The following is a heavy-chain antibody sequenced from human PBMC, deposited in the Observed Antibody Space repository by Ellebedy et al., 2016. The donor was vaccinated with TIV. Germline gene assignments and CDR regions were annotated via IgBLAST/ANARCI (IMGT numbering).Heavy chain of an antibody. CDR2: IKSKIDGGTT. J-gene: IGHJ3*01. CDR1: GFIVSNGW. CDR3: TTGSGDWHAFDV. V-gene: IGHV3-15*07. Sequence: PGGSLRLSCAASGFIVSNGWMSWVRQAPGKGLECVGRIKSKIDGGTTDYAAPVKGRFTISSDDSKNTLYLLMNSLKTEDTALYYCTTGSGDWHAFDVWGQGTMVTVSS. D-gene: IGHD2-21*02.